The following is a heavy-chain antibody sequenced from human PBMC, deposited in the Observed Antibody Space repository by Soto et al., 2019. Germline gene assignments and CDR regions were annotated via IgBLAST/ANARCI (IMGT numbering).Heavy chain of an antibody. CDR2: ISYDGSNK. V-gene: IGHV3-30-3*01. CDR1: GFTFSSYA. CDR3: ARDPHSSGWYSGDY. Sequence: QVQLVESGGGVVQPGRSLRLSCAASGFTFSSYAMHWVRQAPGKGLEWVAVISYDGSNKYYADSVKGRFTISRDNSKNTLYLQKNSLRAEDTAVYYCARDPHSSGWYSGDYWGQGTLVTVSS. J-gene: IGHJ4*02. D-gene: IGHD6-19*01.